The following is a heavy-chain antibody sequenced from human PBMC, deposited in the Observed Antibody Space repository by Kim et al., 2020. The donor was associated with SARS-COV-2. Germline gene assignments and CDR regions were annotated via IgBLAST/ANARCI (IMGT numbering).Heavy chain of an antibody. J-gene: IGHJ4*02. Sequence: SETLSLTCTVSGGSIGSYYWSWIRQPPGKGLEWIGYIYYSGSTNYNPSLKSRVTISVDTSKNQFSLKLSSVTAADTAVYYCASSSAVAGTVYYFDYWGQG. CDR2: IYYSGST. D-gene: IGHD6-19*01. CDR1: GGSIGSYY. V-gene: IGHV4-59*01. CDR3: ASSSAVAGTVYYFDY.